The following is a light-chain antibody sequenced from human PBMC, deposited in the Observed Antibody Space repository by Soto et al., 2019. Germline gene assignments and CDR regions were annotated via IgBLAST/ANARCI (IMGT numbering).Light chain of an antibody. CDR1: QSVSSSY. J-gene: IGKJ2*01. CDR2: GAS. CDR3: QQYGSSPHT. Sequence: EIVLTQSPGTLSLSPGERATLSCRASQSVSSSYLAWYQHKPGQAPRLLIYGASSRATGIPDRFSGSGSGTDFTLTISRLEPEDFAVYYCQQYGSSPHTFGQGPKLEI. V-gene: IGKV3-20*01.